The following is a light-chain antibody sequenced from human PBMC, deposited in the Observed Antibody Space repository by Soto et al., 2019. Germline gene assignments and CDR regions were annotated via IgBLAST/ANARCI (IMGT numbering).Light chain of an antibody. CDR1: SGHSSYV. V-gene: IGLV4-69*01. J-gene: IGLJ2*01. CDR2: LNSDGSH. CDR3: QTWGTGIVV. Sequence: QLVLTQSPSASASLGASAKLTCTLSSGHSSYVIAWHQQQPEEGPRYLMKLNSDGSHTKGDGIPDRFSGSSSGAERYLTISSLQSEDEADYYCQTWGTGIVVFGGGTKVTVL.